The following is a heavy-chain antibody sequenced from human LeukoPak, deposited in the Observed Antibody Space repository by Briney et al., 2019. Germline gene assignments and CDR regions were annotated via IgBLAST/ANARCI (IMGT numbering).Heavy chain of an antibody. V-gene: IGHV3-23*01. CDR2: ITDSGGNT. D-gene: IGHD3-10*01. J-gene: IGHJ4*02. CDR1: GFTFSSYA. Sequence: GGSLRLSCAASGFTFSSYAMAWVRQAPGRGLDWVSVITDSGGNTYYADSVRGRFTISRENSKNTLYLQMNSLRAEDTALYYCAKYIGFGTNCPDFWGQGTLVTVSS. CDR3: AKYIGFGTNCPDF.